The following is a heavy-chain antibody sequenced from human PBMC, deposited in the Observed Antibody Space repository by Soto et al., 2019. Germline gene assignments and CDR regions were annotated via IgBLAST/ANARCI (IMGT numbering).Heavy chain of an antibody. CDR3: ARLPRRIAVARWDYYYGMDV. CDR2: INHSGST. J-gene: IGHJ6*02. V-gene: IGHV4-34*01. D-gene: IGHD6-19*01. CDR1: GVSFSCYY. Sequence: SETLSLTCAVYGVSFSCYYWNWIRQLPGKGLEWIVEINHSGSTNYTPSLKSRVTISVDTSKDQFSLKLSAVTAADTAVYYFARLPRRIAVARWDYYYGMDVWGQGTTVTVSS.